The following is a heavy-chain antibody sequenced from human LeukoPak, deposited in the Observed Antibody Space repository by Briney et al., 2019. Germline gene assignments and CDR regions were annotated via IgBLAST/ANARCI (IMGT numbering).Heavy chain of an antibody. CDR2: IIPIFGTA. Sequence: KISCKASGGTFSSYAISWVRQAPGQGLEWMGGIIPIFGTANYAQKFQGRVTITADESTSTAYMELSSLRSEDTAVYYCAREYDFWSGYPHDAFDIWGQGTMVTVSS. CDR3: AREYDFWSGYPHDAFDI. V-gene: IGHV1-69*01. CDR1: GGTFSSYA. D-gene: IGHD3-3*01. J-gene: IGHJ3*02.